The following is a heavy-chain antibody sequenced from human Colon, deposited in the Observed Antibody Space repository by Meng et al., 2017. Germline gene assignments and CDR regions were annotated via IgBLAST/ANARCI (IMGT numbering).Heavy chain of an antibody. J-gene: IGHJ2*01. D-gene: IGHD2-21*01. CDR2: IDWDDDK. CDR3: ARLSLHNWYFDL. Sequence: SGPTLVKPTQTLTLTCTFSGFSLSTSGMCVSWIRQPPGKALEWLALIDWDDDKYYSTPLKTRLTISKDTSKNQVVLTMTNMDPVDTATYYFARLSLHNWYFDLWGRGTLVTVSS. CDR1: GFSLSTSGMC. V-gene: IGHV2-70*01.